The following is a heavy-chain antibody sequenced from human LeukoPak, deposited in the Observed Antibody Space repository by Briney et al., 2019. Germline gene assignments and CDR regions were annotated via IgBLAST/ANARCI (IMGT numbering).Heavy chain of an antibody. Sequence: GGSLRLSCAASGFTFSSYSMNWVRQAPGKGLEWVSSISGISNYIYYADSVKGRLTISRDNAKNSLYLQMNNLRVEDTAVYYSATAARPTTALALRFYYYGMDVWGQGTTVTVSS. CDR1: GFTFSSYS. V-gene: IGHV3-21*01. CDR2: ISGISNYI. D-gene: IGHD5-12*01. CDR3: ATAARPTTALALRFYYYGMDV. J-gene: IGHJ6*02.